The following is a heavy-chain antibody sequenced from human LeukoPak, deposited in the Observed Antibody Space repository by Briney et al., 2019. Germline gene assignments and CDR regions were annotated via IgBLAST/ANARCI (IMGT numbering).Heavy chain of an antibody. D-gene: IGHD6-19*01. Sequence: IGESSDSVGTKFNPSLKSRVTISADTSKNQFSLKLSSVTAADTAVYHCAKNGQCGFSFYPWGQGTLFTVSS. CDR3: AKNGQCGFSFYP. V-gene: IGHV4-34*01. CDR2: SSDSVGT. J-gene: IGHJ5*02.